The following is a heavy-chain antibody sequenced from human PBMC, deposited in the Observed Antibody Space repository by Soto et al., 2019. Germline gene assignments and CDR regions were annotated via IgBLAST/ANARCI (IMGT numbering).Heavy chain of an antibody. Sequence: ASVKVSCKASGYTFTSYGISWVRQAPGQGLEWMGWISAYNGNTNYAQKLQGRVTMTTDTSTSTAYMELRSLRSDDTAVYYCARDPPQRYSSGWDTFDYWGQGTLVTVSS. CDR2: ISAYNGNT. CDR3: ARDPPQRYSSGWDTFDY. CDR1: GYTFTSYG. J-gene: IGHJ4*02. D-gene: IGHD6-19*01. V-gene: IGHV1-18*01.